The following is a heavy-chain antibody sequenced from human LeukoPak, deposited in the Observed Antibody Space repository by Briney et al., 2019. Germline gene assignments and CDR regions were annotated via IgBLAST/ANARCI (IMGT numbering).Heavy chain of an antibody. Sequence: SQTLSLTCTVSGGSISSGNYYWNWIRQPAGKGLEWIGRIYTSGSTNYNPSLKGRVTISVDTSKNQFSLKLSSVTAADTAVYYCARVGNWDYYFDYWGQGTLVTVSS. CDR1: GGSISSGNYY. J-gene: IGHJ4*02. V-gene: IGHV4-61*02. CDR3: ARVGNWDYYFDY. D-gene: IGHD1-7*01. CDR2: IYTSGST.